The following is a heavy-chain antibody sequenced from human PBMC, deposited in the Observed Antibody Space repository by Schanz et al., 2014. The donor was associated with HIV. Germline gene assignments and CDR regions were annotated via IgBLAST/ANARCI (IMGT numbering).Heavy chain of an antibody. CDR3: ARLRGFLWFGDHPYSFDY. J-gene: IGHJ4*02. D-gene: IGHD3-10*01. V-gene: IGHV3-33*01. CDR1: GFSFSTYD. CDR2: TWHDGSNE. Sequence: QVQLVESGGGVVQPGRSLRLSCAASGFSFSTYDMHWVRQAPGKGLEWVTFTWHDGSNEYYADSVKGRFIISRDNAKKMVYLQMNSLRAEDTAVYYCARLRGFLWFGDHPYSFDYWGQGTLVTVSS.